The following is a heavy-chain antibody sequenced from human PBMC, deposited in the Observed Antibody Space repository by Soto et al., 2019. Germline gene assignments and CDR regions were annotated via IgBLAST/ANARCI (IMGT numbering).Heavy chain of an antibody. CDR2: ISYDGSNK. D-gene: IGHD6-13*01. CDR1: GFPFSSYG. CDR3: AKDNTKAAAGTFDY. J-gene: IGHJ4*02. V-gene: IGHV3-30*18. Sequence: GGSLRLSCASSGFPFSSYGMHWVRQAPGKGLEWVAVISYDGSNKYYADSVKGRFTISRDNSKNTLYLQMNSLRAEDTAVYYCAKDNTKAAAGTFDYWGQGTLVTVSS.